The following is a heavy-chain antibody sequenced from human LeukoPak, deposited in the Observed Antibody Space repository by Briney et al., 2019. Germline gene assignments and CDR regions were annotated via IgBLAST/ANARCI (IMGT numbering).Heavy chain of an antibody. CDR3: ARNPYDILTGSPGGRYYYMDV. D-gene: IGHD3-9*01. J-gene: IGHJ6*03. Sequence: SETLSLTCAVYGGSFSGYYWSWIRLPPGKGLEWIGEINHSGSTNYNPSLKSRVTISVDTSKNQFSLKLSSVTAADTAVYYCARNPYDILTGSPGGRYYYMDVWGKGTTVTISS. V-gene: IGHV4-34*01. CDR1: GGSFSGYY. CDR2: INHSGST.